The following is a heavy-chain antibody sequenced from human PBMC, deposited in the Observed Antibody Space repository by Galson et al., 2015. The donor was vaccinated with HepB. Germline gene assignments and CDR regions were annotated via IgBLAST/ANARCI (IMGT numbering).Heavy chain of an antibody. J-gene: IGHJ4*02. D-gene: IGHD5-12*01. CDR2: INPNSGGT. Sequence: SVKVSCKASGYTFTGYYMHWVRQAPGQGLEWMGWINPNSGGTNYAQKFQGRVTMTRDTSISTAYMELSRLRSDDTAVYYCARDLVLSQYSGGNYYFDYWGQGTLVTVSS. CDR1: GYTFTGYY. V-gene: IGHV1-2*02. CDR3: ARDLVLSQYSGGNYYFDY.